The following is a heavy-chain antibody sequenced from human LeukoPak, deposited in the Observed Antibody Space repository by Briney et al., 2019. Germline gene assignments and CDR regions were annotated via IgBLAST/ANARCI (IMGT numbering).Heavy chain of an antibody. Sequence: GGSLRLSCAASGFTFSTYAMSWVRQAPGKGLEWVSGISCRGGRPDYADSVKGRFTISRDNSKNTLFLQMNSLRAEDTAVYYCAKVVDTAMDWNAFDIWGQGTMVTVSS. CDR2: ISCRGGRP. J-gene: IGHJ3*02. V-gene: IGHV3-23*01. D-gene: IGHD5-18*01. CDR3: AKVVDTAMDWNAFDI. CDR1: GFTFSTYA.